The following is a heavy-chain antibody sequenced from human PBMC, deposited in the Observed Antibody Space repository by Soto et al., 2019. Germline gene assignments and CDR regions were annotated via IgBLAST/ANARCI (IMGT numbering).Heavy chain of an antibody. CDR1: GGSFSGYY. CDR3: ARSGNRYNYYFDS. Sequence: SETLSLTCGVYGGSFSGYYWSWIRQPPGKGLEWIGEVNHSGSTNYNPSLKSRVTVSVDKSNNQFSLRLTSVTAADAAVYYCARSGNRYNYYFDSWGQGTLVTVSS. V-gene: IGHV4-34*01. CDR2: VNHSGST. J-gene: IGHJ4*01. D-gene: IGHD1-20*01.